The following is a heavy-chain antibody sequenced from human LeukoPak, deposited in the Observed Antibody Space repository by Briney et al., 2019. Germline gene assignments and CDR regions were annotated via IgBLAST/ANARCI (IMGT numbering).Heavy chain of an antibody. CDR1: GFRPSTYE. CDR3: ARDGYTDTSHFFDY. Sequence: GTLRLSPAASGFRPSTYEMTWVRQAAGPGLECVSYISSGGGTIYYADSVKCRFTISRDAAEKSLYLQMNSLRAEDTAVYYCARDGYTDTSHFFDYWGQGTLVTVSS. V-gene: IGHV3-48*03. D-gene: IGHD3-16*02. CDR2: ISSGGGTI. J-gene: IGHJ4*02.